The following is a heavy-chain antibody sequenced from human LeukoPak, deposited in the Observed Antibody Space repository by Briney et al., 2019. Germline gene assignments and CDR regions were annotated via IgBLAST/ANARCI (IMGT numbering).Heavy chain of an antibody. V-gene: IGHV3-53*01. CDR3: ARGVEPLAANTLAY. Sequence: PGGSLTLSCAASGFTVITNDMTWVRQAPGKGLEWVSVLYSDGNTKYADSVQGRFTISRDNPKNTLYLEMNSLSPDDTAVYYCARGVEPLAANTLAYWGQGTLVSVSS. J-gene: IGHJ4*02. CDR2: LYSDGNT. D-gene: IGHD1-14*01. CDR1: GFTVITND.